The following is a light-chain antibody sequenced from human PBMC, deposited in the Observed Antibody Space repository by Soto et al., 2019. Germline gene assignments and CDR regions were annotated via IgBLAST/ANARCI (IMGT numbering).Light chain of an antibody. J-gene: IGKJ1*01. Sequence: EIVMTQSPATLSVSPGERATLSCRASQSVGNNLAWYQQKPGQAPWLLIYAASTRATGIPARFSGRGSATEFTPTISSLQSEDFAVNYCQQYNNWPPWTFGQRTKVEIK. CDR1: QSVGNN. V-gene: IGKV3-15*01. CDR3: QQYNNWPPWT. CDR2: AAS.